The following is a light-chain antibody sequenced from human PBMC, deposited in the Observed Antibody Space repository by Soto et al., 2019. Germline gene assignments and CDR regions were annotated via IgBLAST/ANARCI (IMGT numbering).Light chain of an antibody. CDR2: NAS. CDR1: QSINSW. CDR3: QQYNSYPLT. V-gene: IGKV1-5*03. J-gene: IGKJ4*01. Sequence: DVQMTQSPSTLSASVGDRVTITCRASQSINSWLAWYQQKPGKAPKLLIYNASTLESGVPSRFSGSGSGTDFTLTISSLQPDDFATYYCQQYNSYPLTFGGGTKVEIK.